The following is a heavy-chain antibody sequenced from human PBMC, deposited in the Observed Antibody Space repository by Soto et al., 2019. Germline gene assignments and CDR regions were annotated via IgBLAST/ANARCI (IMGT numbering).Heavy chain of an antibody. CDR2: IKSNSDGAST. Sequence: EVQLVESGGGLVRPGGSLTLSCAASGFTVTYACMDWVRQAPGKGLAWVGRIKSNSDGASTDFPAPVKDRCTISRDDSKNTFYMQTSTVKSEDTTMYYCAKEMRHSSGWYGAFDIWVQRIMVTVSS. CDR1: GFTVTYAC. D-gene: IGHD6-19*01. V-gene: IGHV3-15*01. CDR3: AKEMRHSSGWYGAFDI. J-gene: IGHJ3*02.